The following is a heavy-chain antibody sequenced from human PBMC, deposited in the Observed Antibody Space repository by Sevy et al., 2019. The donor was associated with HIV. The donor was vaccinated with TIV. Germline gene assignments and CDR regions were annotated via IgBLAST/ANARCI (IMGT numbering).Heavy chain of an antibody. D-gene: IGHD3-10*01. J-gene: IGHJ3*02. CDR3: AGSGHYGSGCYYTPNDAFDI. V-gene: IGHV1-2*02. CDR1: GYTFTGYY. CDR2: INPNSGGT. Sequence: ASVKVSCKASGYTFTGYYMHWVRQAPGQGLEWMGWINPNSGGTNYAQKFQGRVTMTRDTSISKAYMELSRLRSNDTVVYYCAGSGHYGSGCYYTPNDAFDIWGQGTMVTVSS.